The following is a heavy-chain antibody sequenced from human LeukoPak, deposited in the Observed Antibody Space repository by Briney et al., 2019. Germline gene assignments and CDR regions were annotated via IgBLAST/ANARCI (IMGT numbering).Heavy chain of an antibody. CDR2: IYTSGST. J-gene: IGHJ6*02. D-gene: IGHD4-17*01. CDR1: GGSISSYY. Sequence: PSETPSLTCTVSGGSISSYYWSWIRQPAGKGLEWIGRIYTSGSTNYNPSLKSRVTMSVDTSKNQFSLKLSSVTAADTAVYYCAREGDGDYVGVYYYYGMDVWGQGTTVTVSS. V-gene: IGHV4-4*07. CDR3: AREGDGDYVGVYYYYGMDV.